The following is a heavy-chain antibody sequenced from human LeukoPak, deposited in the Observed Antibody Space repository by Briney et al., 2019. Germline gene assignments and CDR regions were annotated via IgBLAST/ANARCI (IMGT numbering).Heavy chain of an antibody. V-gene: IGHV4-4*02. Sequence: SETLSLTCGVSGGSIISSDWWSWVRQSPEKGLEWIGDVYHNGNTNYNPSLKSRVTISVDKSSNQFALKLTSVTAADTAVYYCVSRRPWFDPWGQGALVTVSS. CDR2: VYHNGNT. CDR1: GGSIISSDW. CDR3: VSRRPWFDP. J-gene: IGHJ5*02.